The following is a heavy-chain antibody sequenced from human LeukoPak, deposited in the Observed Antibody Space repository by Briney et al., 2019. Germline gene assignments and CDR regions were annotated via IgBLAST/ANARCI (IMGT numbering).Heavy chain of an antibody. CDR2: IIAIFGTA. D-gene: IGHD4/OR15-4a*01. V-gene: IGHV1-69*05. J-gene: IGHJ4*02. Sequence: GASVKVSCQASGGTFSSYAISWVPEAPGQGLEWMGGIIAIFGTANYAQKLQGRVTITTDESTSTAYMELSSLRSEDTAVYYCARDNLPWVLAPLPAPGPYYFDYWGQGTLVTVSS. CDR3: ARDNLPWVLAPLPAPGPYYFDY. CDR1: GGTFSSYA.